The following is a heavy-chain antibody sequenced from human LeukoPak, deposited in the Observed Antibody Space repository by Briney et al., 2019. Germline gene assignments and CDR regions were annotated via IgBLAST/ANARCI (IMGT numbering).Heavy chain of an antibody. J-gene: IGHJ3*02. CDR2: ISGSGGST. Sequence: GGSLRLSCAASGFTFSSYAMSWVRQAPGKGLEWVSAISGSGGSTYYADSVKGRFTISRASSKNTLYLQMNSLRAEDTAVYHCAKGRYYYDSSDAFEIWGQGTMVTVSS. CDR3: AKGRYYYDSSDAFEI. V-gene: IGHV3-23*01. D-gene: IGHD3-22*01. CDR1: GFTFSSYA.